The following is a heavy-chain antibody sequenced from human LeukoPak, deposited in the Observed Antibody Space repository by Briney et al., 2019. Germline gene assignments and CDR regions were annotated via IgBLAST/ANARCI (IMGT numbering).Heavy chain of an antibody. Sequence: ASVKVSCKSSGCTFSSYAISWVRQPPGQGLEWMGGIIPIFGRANYAQKVQGRVTITADGSKSTAYMELNSLRSEDKAVYYCARGPDSGYDLYDAFDIWGQGTMVTVSS. V-gene: IGHV1-69*13. CDR2: IIPIFGRA. CDR3: ARGPDSGYDLYDAFDI. CDR1: GCTFSSYA. D-gene: IGHD5-12*01. J-gene: IGHJ3*02.